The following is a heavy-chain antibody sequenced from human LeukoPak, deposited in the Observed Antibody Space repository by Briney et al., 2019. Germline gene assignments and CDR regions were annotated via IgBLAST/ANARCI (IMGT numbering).Heavy chain of an antibody. CDR2: LYFSGST. D-gene: IGHD2-2*01. J-gene: IGHJ4*02. V-gene: IGHV4-39*01. CDR1: GGSISSSGYF. CDR3: ARRRYCGSTNCYFDS. Sequence: SETLSLTCTVSGGSISSSGYFWGWIRQPPGKGLEWIASLYFSGSTYYNPSLKSRVTISVDTSKNQFSLNLSSVTAADTAVYYCARRRYCGSTNCYFDSWGQGTLVAVSS.